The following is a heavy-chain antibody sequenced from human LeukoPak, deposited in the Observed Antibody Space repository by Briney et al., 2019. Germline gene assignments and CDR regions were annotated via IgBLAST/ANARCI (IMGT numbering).Heavy chain of an antibody. CDR2: RRYDGNNK. CDR1: GFTFSSYG. Sequence: GGSLRLSGAASGFTFSSYGVHWVRQAPGKGLEWVAFRRYDGNNKYYAESVEGRFTISRDNSNNTVYLHMNSLRTEDTAMYYCAKDAGLNSYGSWLDYWGQGTLVTVSS. D-gene: IGHD5-18*01. V-gene: IGHV3-30*02. CDR3: AKDAGLNSYGSWLDY. J-gene: IGHJ4*02.